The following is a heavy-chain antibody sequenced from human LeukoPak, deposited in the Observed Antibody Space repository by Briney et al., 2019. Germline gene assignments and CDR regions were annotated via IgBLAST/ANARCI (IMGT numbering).Heavy chain of an antibody. D-gene: IGHD3-16*01. CDR1: GFTFSNFA. Sequence: GGSLRLSCAASGFTFSNFAMHWVRQAPGKGLEWVAVISYDGSNKYYADSVRGRFTISRDNSKNTLYLQMNSLRAEDTAVYYCARDLYPGYWGQGTLVTVSS. CDR3: ARDLYPGY. CDR2: ISYDGSNK. J-gene: IGHJ4*02. V-gene: IGHV3-30*04.